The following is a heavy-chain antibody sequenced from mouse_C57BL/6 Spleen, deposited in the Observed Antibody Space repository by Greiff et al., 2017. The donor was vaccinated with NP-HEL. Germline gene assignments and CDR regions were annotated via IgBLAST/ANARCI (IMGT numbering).Heavy chain of an antibody. CDR2: ISDGGSYT. Sequence: EVQLVESGGGLVKPGGSLKLSCAASGFTFSSYAMSWVRQTPEKRLEWVATISDGGSYTYYPDNVKGRFTFSRDNAKNNLYLQMSHLKSEDTAMYYCARRPTVVAYWYFDVWGTGTTVTVSS. CDR3: ARRPTVVAYWYFDV. V-gene: IGHV5-4*01. D-gene: IGHD1-1*01. J-gene: IGHJ1*03. CDR1: GFTFSSYA.